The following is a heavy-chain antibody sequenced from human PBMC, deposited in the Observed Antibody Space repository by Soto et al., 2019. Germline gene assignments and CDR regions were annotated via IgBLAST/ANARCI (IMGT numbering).Heavy chain of an antibody. CDR3: ARSGGYCSGGSCYSYYCYYGMDV. J-gene: IGHJ6*02. CDR2: ISAYNGNT. CDR1: CYTFTSYA. D-gene: IGHD2-15*01. Sequence: ASVKVSCKASCYTFTSYAISWVRQAPGQGLEWMGWISAYNGNTNYAQKLQGRVTMTTDTSTSTAYMELRSLRSDDTAVYYCARSGGYCSGGSCYSYYCYYGMDVWDEGTTGTV. V-gene: IGHV1-18*01.